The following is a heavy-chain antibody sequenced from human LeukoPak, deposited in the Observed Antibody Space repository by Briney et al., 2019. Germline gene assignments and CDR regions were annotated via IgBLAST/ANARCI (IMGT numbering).Heavy chain of an antibody. CDR1: GGSIGSTSYY. V-gene: IGHV4-39*01. CDR3: ARHDYYDSTGSLDY. Sequence: AETLSLTCTVSGGSIGSTSYYWGWIRQPPGKGLEWIAKIYYSGSTYYNPPLKSRVTISVDTSKNQFSLNLSSVTAADTAVYYCARHDYYDSTGSLDYWGQGTLVTVSS. J-gene: IGHJ4*02. D-gene: IGHD3-22*01. CDR2: IYYSGST.